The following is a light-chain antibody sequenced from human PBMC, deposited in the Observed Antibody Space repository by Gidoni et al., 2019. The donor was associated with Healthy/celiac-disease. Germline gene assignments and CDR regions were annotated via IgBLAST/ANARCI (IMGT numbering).Light chain of an antibody. CDR1: SSNIGSNT. CDR2: SNN. Sequence: HSLLTHPPSSSHPHGQGVTISCSGSSSNIGSNTVNWYQQLPGTAPKLLIYSNNQRPSGVPDRFSGSKSGTSASLAISGLQSEDEADYYCAAWDDSLNGYVFGTGTKVTVL. CDR3: AAWDDSLNGYV. V-gene: IGLV1-44*01. J-gene: IGLJ1*01.